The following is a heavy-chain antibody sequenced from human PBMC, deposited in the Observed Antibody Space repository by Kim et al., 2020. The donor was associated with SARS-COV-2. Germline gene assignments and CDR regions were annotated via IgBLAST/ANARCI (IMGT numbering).Heavy chain of an antibody. D-gene: IGHD6-13*01. V-gene: IGHV3-23*01. CDR1: GISFSDYA. CDR3: AKGAFGPQLAYPIDY. Sequence: GGSLRLSCVVSGISFSDYAMSWVRQAPGKGLEWVSGILGSGGSTYYADSVKGRFTISRDTSKNTLYLQMNSLRAEDTAVYYCAKGAFGPQLAYPIDYWGQGTMVTVSS. J-gene: IGHJ4*02. CDR2: ILGSGGST.